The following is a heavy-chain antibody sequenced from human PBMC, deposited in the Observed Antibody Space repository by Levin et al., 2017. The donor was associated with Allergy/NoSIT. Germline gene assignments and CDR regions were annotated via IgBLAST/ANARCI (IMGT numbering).Heavy chain of an antibody. CDR1: GFTFSSYA. V-gene: IGHV3-30*04. Sequence: GESLKISCAASGFTFSSYAMHWVRQAPGKGLEWVAVISYDGSKKYYADSVKGRFTISRDNSKNTLYFQMNSLRTEATAVYYCSRDGLLLWFGEFSWFDPWGQGTLVTVSS. J-gene: IGHJ5*02. CDR2: ISYDGSKK. CDR3: SRDGLLLWFGEFSWFDP. D-gene: IGHD3-10*01.